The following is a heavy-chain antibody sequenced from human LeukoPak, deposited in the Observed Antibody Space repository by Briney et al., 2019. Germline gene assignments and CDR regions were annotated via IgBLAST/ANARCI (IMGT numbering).Heavy chain of an antibody. D-gene: IGHD3-10*01. CDR2: INGSGGNT. Sequence: GGSLRLSCAASGFTFSSYAMSWVRQAPGKGLEWVSLINGSGGNTYYADSVKGRFTISRDNSKNTLFLQMSSLRAEDTAVYYCAKTSAGIRGGYFDYWGQGTLVSVSS. CDR3: AKTSAGIRGGYFDY. J-gene: IGHJ4*02. CDR1: GFTFSSYA. V-gene: IGHV3-23*01.